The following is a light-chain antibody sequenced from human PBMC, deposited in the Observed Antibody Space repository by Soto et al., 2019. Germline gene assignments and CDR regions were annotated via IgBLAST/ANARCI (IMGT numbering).Light chain of an antibody. CDR1: NIGSKI. CDR2: DDD. CDR3: QVWAGSSDRV. Sequence: SYVLTQPPWVSVAPGQTARITCGANNIGSKIVHWFQQKPGQAPVLVVYDDDRRPSGIPERFSASNSGNTATLTISRVEGGDEVDYYCQVWAGSSDRVFGGGTKLTVL. J-gene: IGLJ3*02. V-gene: IGLV3-21*02.